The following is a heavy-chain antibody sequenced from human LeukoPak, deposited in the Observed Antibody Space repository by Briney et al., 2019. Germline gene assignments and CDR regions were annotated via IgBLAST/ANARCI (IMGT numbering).Heavy chain of an antibody. V-gene: IGHV1-2*02. D-gene: IGHD2-2*01. J-gene: IGHJ5*02. CDR3: ARGRRGYCSSTSCATFDP. Sequence: ASVTVSCKASGYTFTGYYMHWVRQAPGQGLEWMGWINPNSGGTNYAQKFQGRVTMTRDTSISTAYMELSRLRSDDTAVYYCARGRRGYCSSTSCATFDPWGQGTLVTVSS. CDR2: INPNSGGT. CDR1: GYTFTGYY.